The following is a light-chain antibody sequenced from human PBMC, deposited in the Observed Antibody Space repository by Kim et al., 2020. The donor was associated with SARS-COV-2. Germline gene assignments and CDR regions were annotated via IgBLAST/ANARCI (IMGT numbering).Light chain of an antibody. Sequence: EIVMTQSPATLSVSPGERATLSCRASQSVSGNLAWYQQKPGQAPRLLIYGASTRAAGIPARFSGSGSGTDYSLTISNLKSEDFAIYYCHQYTNWPEYTCGQGTKPGD. J-gene: IGKJ2*01. CDR3: HQYTNWPEYT. CDR2: GAS. V-gene: IGKV3-15*01. CDR1: QSVSGN.